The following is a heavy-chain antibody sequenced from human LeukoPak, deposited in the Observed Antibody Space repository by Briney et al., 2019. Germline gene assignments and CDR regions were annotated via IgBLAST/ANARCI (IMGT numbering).Heavy chain of an antibody. CDR2: ISAYNGNT. D-gene: IGHD3-10*01. CDR3: ARDKIEGLWFGEENVFFDI. J-gene: IGHJ3*02. Sequence: ASVKVSCKASGYTFTSYGISWVRQAPGQGLEWMGWISAYNGNTNYAQKLQGRGTMITDTSTSTAYLELRSLRSDDTAVYYCARDKIEGLWFGEENVFFDIWGQGTMVTVSS. V-gene: IGHV1-18*01. CDR1: GYTFTSYG.